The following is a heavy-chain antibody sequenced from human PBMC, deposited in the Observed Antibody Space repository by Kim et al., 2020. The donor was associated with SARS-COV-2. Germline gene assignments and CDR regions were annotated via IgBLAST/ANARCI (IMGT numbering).Heavy chain of an antibody. CDR2: ISGSGDST. V-gene: IGHV3-23*01. D-gene: IGHD4-17*01. J-gene: IGHJ4*02. CDR1: GFTFSTYA. CDR3: ANGPYGVGDYVPFDY. Sequence: GGSLRLSCAASGFTFSTYAMIWVRQAPGKGLEWVSGISGSGDSTYYADSVKGRFTISRDNSKNTLYLQMNSLRAEDTAVYYCANGPYGVGDYVPFDYWGQGTLVTVSS.